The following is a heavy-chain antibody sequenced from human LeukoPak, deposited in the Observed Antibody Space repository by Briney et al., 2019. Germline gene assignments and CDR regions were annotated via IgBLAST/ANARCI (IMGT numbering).Heavy chain of an antibody. D-gene: IGHD2-15*01. CDR3: AKDVSLGYCSGGSCSAHFDY. Sequence: GGSLRLSCAASGFSFGGYAMHWVRQAPGKGLEWVSGISWNSGSIAYADSVKGRFTISRDNAKNSLYLQMNSLRAEDMALYYCAKDVSLGYCSGGSCSAHFDYWGQGTLVTVSS. CDR2: ISWNSGSI. CDR1: GFSFGGYA. V-gene: IGHV3-9*03. J-gene: IGHJ4*02.